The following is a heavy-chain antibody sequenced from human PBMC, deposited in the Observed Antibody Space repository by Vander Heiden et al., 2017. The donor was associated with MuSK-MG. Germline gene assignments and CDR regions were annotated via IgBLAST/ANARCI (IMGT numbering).Heavy chain of an antibody. D-gene: IGHD3-16*01. CDR3: ARDRSGRLTYFDY. CDR1: GFTFSSYS. V-gene: IGHV3-21*01. CDR2: ISSSSSYI. J-gene: IGHJ4*02. Sequence: EVQLVESGGGLVKPGGSLRLSCAASGFTFSSYSMNWVRQAPGKGLEWVSSISSSSSYIYYADSVKGRFTISRDNAKNSLYLQMNSLRAEDTAVYYCARDRSGRLTYFDYWGQGTLVTVS.